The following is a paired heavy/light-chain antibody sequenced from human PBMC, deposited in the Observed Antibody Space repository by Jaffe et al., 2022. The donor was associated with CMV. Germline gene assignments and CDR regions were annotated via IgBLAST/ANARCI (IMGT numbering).Light chain of an antibody. CDR3: QQYGSSPSIT. CDR2: GAS. CDR1: QSVSSSY. J-gene: IGKJ5*01. Sequence: EIVLTQSPGTLSLSPGERATLSCRASQSVSSSYLAWYQQKPGQAPRLLIYGASSRATGIPDRFSGSGSGTDFTLTISRLEPEDFAVYFCQQYGSSPSITFGQGTRLEIK. V-gene: IGKV3-20*01.
Heavy chain of an antibody. CDR2: INAGNGNT. V-gene: IGHV1-3*01. D-gene: IGHD2-21*02. Sequence: QVQLVQSEAEVKKPGASVKVSCKASGYTFTSYAIHWVRQAPGQRLEWMGWINAGNGNTKYSQKFQGRVTITRDTSASTAYMELSSLRSEDTAVYYCARGGGLNVVVMTTMVTNRRRDWFDAWGQGTLVTVSS. CDR1: GYTFTSYA. J-gene: IGHJ5*02. CDR3: ARGGGLNVVVMTTMVTNRRRDWFDA.